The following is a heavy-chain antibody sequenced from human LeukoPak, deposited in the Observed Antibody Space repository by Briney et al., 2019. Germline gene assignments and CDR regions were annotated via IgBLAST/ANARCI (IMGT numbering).Heavy chain of an antibody. Sequence: GGSLRLSCAASGFTFSSYAMHWVRQAPGKGLEYVSAISSNGGSTYYANSVKGRFTISRDNSKNTLYLQMGSLRAEDMAVYYCARADYGVGGFDYWGQGSLVTVSS. D-gene: IGHD4-17*01. J-gene: IGHJ4*02. CDR3: ARADYGVGGFDY. CDR1: GFTFSSYA. V-gene: IGHV3-64*01. CDR2: ISSNGGST.